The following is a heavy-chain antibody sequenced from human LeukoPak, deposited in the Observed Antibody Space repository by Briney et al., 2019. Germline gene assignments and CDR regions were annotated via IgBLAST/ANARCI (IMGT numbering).Heavy chain of an antibody. CDR2: INHSGSP. CDR1: GGSFTNYY. Sequence: SETLSLTCAVYGGSFTNYYWNWIRQSPGKGLEWIGEINHSGSPNYNPSLKSRVTISVDTSKNQFSLRLSSVTAADTAVYYCARGRRRYNWNDGSLDYWGQGTLVTVSS. D-gene: IGHD1-20*01. J-gene: IGHJ4*02. V-gene: IGHV4-34*01. CDR3: ARGRRRYNWNDGSLDY.